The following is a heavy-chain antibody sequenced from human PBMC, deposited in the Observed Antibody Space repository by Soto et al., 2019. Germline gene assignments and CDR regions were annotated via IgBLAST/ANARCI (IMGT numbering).Heavy chain of an antibody. V-gene: IGHV4-34*01. CDR1: GGSFSGYY. CDR3: ARGKNVNRYCSSTSCQGRVYNWFDP. D-gene: IGHD2-2*01. J-gene: IGHJ5*02. CDR2: INHSGST. Sequence: NPSETLSLTCAVYGGSFSGYYWSWIRQPPGKGLEWIGEINHSGSTNYNPSLKSRVTISVDTSKNQFSLKLSSVTAADTAVYYRARGKNVNRYCSSTSCQGRVYNWFDPWGQGTLVTVSS.